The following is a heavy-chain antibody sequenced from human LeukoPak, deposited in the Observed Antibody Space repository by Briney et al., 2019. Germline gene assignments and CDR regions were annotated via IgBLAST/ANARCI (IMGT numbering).Heavy chain of an antibody. V-gene: IGHV3-23*01. CDR1: GFTFSSYA. Sequence: SGGSLRLSCAASGFTFSSYAMSWVRQAPGKGLEWVSAISGSGGSTYYADSVKGRFTISRDNSKNTLYLQMNSLRAEDTAVYYCAKPKAYYDSSGYEVWGQGTLVTVSS. CDR2: ISGSGGST. D-gene: IGHD3-22*01. CDR3: AKPKAYYDSSGYEV. J-gene: IGHJ4*02.